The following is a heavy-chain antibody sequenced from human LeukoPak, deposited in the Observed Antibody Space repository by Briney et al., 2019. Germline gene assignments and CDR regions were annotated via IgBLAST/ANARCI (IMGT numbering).Heavy chain of an antibody. D-gene: IGHD3-22*01. CDR1: GFTFSNYD. Sequence: PGGSLRLSCAASGFTFSNYDMHWVRQAPGKGLEWVAVIWSDGSDQYYADSVKGRFIISRDNSKNTLYLQMNSLRVEDTAVYYCARDTYYYDSSGYYPASVGYYGMDVWGQGTTVTVSS. J-gene: IGHJ6*02. V-gene: IGHV3-33*01. CDR3: ARDTYYYDSSGYYPASVGYYGMDV. CDR2: IWSDGSDQ.